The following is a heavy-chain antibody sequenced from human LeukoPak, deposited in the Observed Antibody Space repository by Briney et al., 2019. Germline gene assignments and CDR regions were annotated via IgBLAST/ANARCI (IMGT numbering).Heavy chain of an antibody. CDR1: GYTLTGDY. V-gene: IGHV1-2*02. CDR3: ARVLVANDY. CDR2: INPNSGGT. D-gene: IGHD3-3*02. Sequence: ASVKVSCKASGYTLTGDYMQWVRQAPGQGLEWMGWINPNSGGTNYAQKFQGRVTMTRDTSISTAYMELAGLRFDDTAVYYCARVLVANDYWGQGTLVTVSS. J-gene: IGHJ4*02.